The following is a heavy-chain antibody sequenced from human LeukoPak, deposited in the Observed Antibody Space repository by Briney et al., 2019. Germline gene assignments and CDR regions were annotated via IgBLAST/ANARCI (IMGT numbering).Heavy chain of an antibody. V-gene: IGHV3-30*04. CDR3: ARESPSITIFGVAPHFDY. CDR2: ISYDGSNK. D-gene: IGHD3-3*01. Sequence: GRSLRLSCAASGFTFNSYAIHWVRQAPGKGLEWVAVISYDGSNKYYAESVKGRFTISRDNSKNTLYLQLNSLRAEDTAVYYCARESPSITIFGVAPHFDYWGQGTLVTVSS. J-gene: IGHJ4*02. CDR1: GFTFNSYA.